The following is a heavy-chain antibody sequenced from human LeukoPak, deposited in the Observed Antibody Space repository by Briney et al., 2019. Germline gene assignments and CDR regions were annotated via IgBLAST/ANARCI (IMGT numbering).Heavy chain of an antibody. D-gene: IGHD3-10*01. V-gene: IGHV3-30*04. J-gene: IGHJ4*02. CDR1: GFTFSSYA. CDR3: ARYRSGGIDC. CDR2: ISYDGSNK. Sequence: GGSLRLSCAASGFTFSSYAMHWVRQAPGKGLEWVAVISYDGSNKYYADSVKGRFTISRDNSKNTLYLQMNSLRAEDTAVYYCARYRSGGIDCWGQGTLVTVSS.